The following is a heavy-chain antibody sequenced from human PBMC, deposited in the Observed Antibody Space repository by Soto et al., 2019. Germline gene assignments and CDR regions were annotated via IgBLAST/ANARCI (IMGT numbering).Heavy chain of an antibody. V-gene: IGHV1-2*04. CDR2: INPNSGGA. CDR1: GYTFTGYY. J-gene: IGHJ6*02. D-gene: IGHD6-13*01. Sequence: ASVKVSCKASGYTFTGYYMHWVRQAPGQGLGWMGWINPNSGGANYAQKFQGWVTMTRDTSISTAYMELSRLRSDDTAVYYCARTSIAAAGTVYYGMDVWGQGTTVTVSS. CDR3: ARTSIAAAGTVYYGMDV.